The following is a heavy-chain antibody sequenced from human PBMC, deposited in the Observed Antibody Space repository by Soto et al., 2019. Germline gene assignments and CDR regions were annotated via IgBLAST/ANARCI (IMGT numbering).Heavy chain of an antibody. CDR2: IVVASGQT. V-gene: IGHV1-58*02. CDR3: SADRPAIGVGWWV. Sequence: VASVKVSCKASGSGFISSGIQWVRQAHGQRLEWIGWIVVASGQTNYAQNFRGRVAITRDTSTATAYIELTGLTSEDTAVYFCSADRPAIGVGWWVWGQGTTVTVSS. J-gene: IGHJ6*02. D-gene: IGHD2-15*01. CDR1: GSGFISSG.